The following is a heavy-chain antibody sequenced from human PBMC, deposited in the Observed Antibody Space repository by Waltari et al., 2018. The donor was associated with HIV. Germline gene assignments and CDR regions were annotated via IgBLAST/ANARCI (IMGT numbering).Heavy chain of an antibody. V-gene: IGHV1-2*06. J-gene: IGHJ2*01. Sequence: QVQLLQSGAAVKMPGAAVRVSSKASGYSFIAYYVHWVRQAPGQGLQWMGRINPKSGVTNYPQKFQGRVSMTRDTSISTAYLEVTTLRSDDTAVYYCARGFFQNDLRGLFDLWGRGTLVTVSS. CDR3: ARGFFQNDLRGLFDL. D-gene: IGHD3-16*01. CDR1: GYSFIAYY. CDR2: INPKSGVT.